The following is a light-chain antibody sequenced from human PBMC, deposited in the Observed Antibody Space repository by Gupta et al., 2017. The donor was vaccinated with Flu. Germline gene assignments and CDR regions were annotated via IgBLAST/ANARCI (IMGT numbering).Light chain of an antibody. V-gene: IGKV3-15*01. CDR1: ESVSSN. CDR3: QHYRHWPL. CDR2: GAS. J-gene: IGKJ2*01. Sequence: SPATLSVSPGERVPLSCRASESVSSNLAWYQRKPGQPPRLLIYGASNRAADVPARFSGSGSGTDFTLTISSLQPEDFAVYDCQHYRHWPLFGQGTKLEIK.